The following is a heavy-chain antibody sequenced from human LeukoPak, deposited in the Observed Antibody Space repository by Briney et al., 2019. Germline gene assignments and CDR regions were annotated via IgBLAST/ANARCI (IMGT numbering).Heavy chain of an antibody. D-gene: IGHD6-6*01. CDR3: ASIAARPLGADFDY. V-gene: IGHV4-34*01. CDR1: GGSFSGYY. J-gene: IGHJ4*02. Sequence: SETLSLTCAVYGGSFSGYYWSWIRQPPGKGLEWIGEINHSGSTNYNPSLKSRVTISVDTSKNQFSLKLSSVTAADTAVYYCASIAARPLGADFDYWGQGTLVTVSS. CDR2: INHSGST.